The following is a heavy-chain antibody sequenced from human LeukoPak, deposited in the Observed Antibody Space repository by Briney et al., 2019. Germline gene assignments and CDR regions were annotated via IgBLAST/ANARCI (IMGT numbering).Heavy chain of an antibody. D-gene: IGHD5-18*01. CDR1: GLTLSSYW. Sequence: GGSLRLSCAASGLTLSSYWMHWVRQAPGKGLVWVSRINGDASSTSYGYSVKGRFTLSRDNAKSTLYLQMKSLRVEDTAVYYCARARGNTYGYFEYWGQGTLVTVSS. V-gene: IGHV3-74*01. J-gene: IGHJ4*02. CDR3: ARARGNTYGYFEY. CDR2: INGDASST.